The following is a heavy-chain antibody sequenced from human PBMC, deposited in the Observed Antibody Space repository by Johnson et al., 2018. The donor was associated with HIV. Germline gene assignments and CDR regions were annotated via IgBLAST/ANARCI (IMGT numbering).Heavy chain of an antibody. D-gene: IGHD3-16*01. J-gene: IGHJ3*02. CDR2: IKSKTDGGTT. Sequence: VQLVESGGGVVRPGGSLRLSCAASGFTFSHAWMTWVRQAPGKGLEWIGRIKSKTDGGTTEYAEPVKGRFTISRDDSKNTLYLQMNSLTTEDTAVYYCTTYATMITMEVEIKGGAFDIWGQGTMVTVSS. CDR3: TTYATMITMEVEIKGGAFDI. V-gene: IGHV3-15*01. CDR1: GFTFSHAW.